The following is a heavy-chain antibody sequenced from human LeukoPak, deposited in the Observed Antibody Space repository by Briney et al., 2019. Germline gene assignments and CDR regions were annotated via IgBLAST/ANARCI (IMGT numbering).Heavy chain of an antibody. Sequence: SVKVSCKASGGTFSSYAISWVRQAPGQGLEWMGGIIPIFGTANYAQKFQGRVTITTDESTSTAYMELSSLRSEDTAVYCCARDSSRIPYIHWFDPWGQGTLVTVSS. V-gene: IGHV1-69*05. CDR1: GGTFSSYA. D-gene: IGHD2-2*02. CDR2: IIPIFGTA. J-gene: IGHJ5*02. CDR3: ARDSSRIPYIHWFDP.